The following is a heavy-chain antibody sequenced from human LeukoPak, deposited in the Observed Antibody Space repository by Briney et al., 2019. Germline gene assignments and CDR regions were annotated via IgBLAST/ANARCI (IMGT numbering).Heavy chain of an antibody. D-gene: IGHD3-22*01. CDR2: IYTSGST. Sequence: SETLSLTCTVSGGSISSYYWSWIRQPTGKGLEWIGRIYTSGSTNYNPSLKSRVTMSVDTSKNQFSLKLSSVTAADTAVYYCARDYYDSSGYPYFDYWGQGTLVTVSS. J-gene: IGHJ4*02. V-gene: IGHV4-4*07. CDR1: GGSISSYY. CDR3: ARDYYDSSGYPYFDY.